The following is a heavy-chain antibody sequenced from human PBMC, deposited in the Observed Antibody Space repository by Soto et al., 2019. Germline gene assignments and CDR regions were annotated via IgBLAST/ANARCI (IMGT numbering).Heavy chain of an antibody. CDR1: GYTFTGYY. J-gene: IGHJ4*02. V-gene: IGHV1-2*04. Sequence: QVQLVQSGAEVKKPGASVKVSCKASGYTFTGYYMHWVRQAPGQGLEWMGWINPNSGGTNYAQKFQGWVTMTRDTSISTAYMERSRLRADDTAVYYCARGANSSSWYYFDYWGQGTLVTVSS. D-gene: IGHD6-13*01. CDR3: ARGANSSSWYYFDY. CDR2: INPNSGGT.